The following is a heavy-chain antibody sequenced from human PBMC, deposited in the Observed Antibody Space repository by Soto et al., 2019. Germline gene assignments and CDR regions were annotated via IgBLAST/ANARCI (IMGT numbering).Heavy chain of an antibody. CDR1: GFTFSPYS. CDR3: AKSEDDSSAYVGYFDY. D-gene: IGHD3-22*01. J-gene: IGHJ4*02. Sequence: PGGSLRLSCAASGFTFSPYSMNWVRQAPGKGLEWVSSISSSGSYIYYADSVKGRFTISRDNAKNSLYLQMNSLRAEDTAVYHCAKSEDDSSAYVGYFDYWGQGTMVTVSS. V-gene: IGHV3-21*01. CDR2: ISSSGSYI.